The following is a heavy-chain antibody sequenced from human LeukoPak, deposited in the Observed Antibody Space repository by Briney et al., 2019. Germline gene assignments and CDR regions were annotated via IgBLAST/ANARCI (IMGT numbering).Heavy chain of an antibody. CDR2: IYSGGNT. D-gene: IGHD6-13*01. J-gene: IGHJ6*04. V-gene: IGHV3-66*01. Sequence: GASLRLSCAASEFSVGSNYMAWVRQAPGKGLEWVSLIYSGGNTYYADSVKGRFTISRDNSKNTLYLQMNSLRAEDTAVYYCARDRSIAAAGTGMDVWGKGTTVTVSS. CDR3: ARDRSIAAAGTGMDV. CDR1: EFSVGSNY.